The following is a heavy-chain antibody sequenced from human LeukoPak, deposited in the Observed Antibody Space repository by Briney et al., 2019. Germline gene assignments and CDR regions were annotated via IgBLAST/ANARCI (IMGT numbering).Heavy chain of an antibody. CDR1: GFTLSDYW. V-gene: IGHV3-74*01. CDR2: INREGSTA. CDR3: ARDLTGEKDY. J-gene: IGHJ4*02. D-gene: IGHD7-27*01. Sequence: GGSLRLSCAASGFTLSDYWMHWVRQAPGKGLVWVSRINREGSTATYADSVKGRFTISRDNAKNTLYLQMSSLRAEDMAVYYCARDLTGEKDYWGQGTLVTVSS.